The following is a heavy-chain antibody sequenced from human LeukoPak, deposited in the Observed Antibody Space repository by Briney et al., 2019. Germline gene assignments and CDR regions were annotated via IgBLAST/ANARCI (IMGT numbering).Heavy chain of an antibody. CDR2: ISGTGGTT. CDR3: AKDYSRSDDSGTEKDLPFDY. CDR1: GFIFNNYA. J-gene: IGHJ4*02. V-gene: IGHV3-23*01. Sequence: GGSLRLSCAGSGFIFNNYAVSWVRQAPGKGLEWVSAISGTGGTTYYADSVKGRFTISRDNSKNTLSLQMSSLRVEDTAVYYCAKDYSRSDDSGTEKDLPFDYWGQGTLVTVSS. D-gene: IGHD3-10*01.